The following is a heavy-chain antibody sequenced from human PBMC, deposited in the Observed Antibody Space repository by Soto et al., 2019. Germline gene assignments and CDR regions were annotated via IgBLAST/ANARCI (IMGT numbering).Heavy chain of an antibody. Sequence: VQLVESGGGLIQPGESLRLSCAAFGLTISGKKYVAWVRQAPGKGLEWIGEINHSGSTNYNPSFKSRVTISVDTSKNQFSLYLSSVAAADTAVIYCARGVGGYSYGGLDSWGQGTLVTVSA. CDR1: GLTISGKKY. V-gene: IGHV4-34*01. J-gene: IGHJ5*01. D-gene: IGHD5-18*01. CDR2: INHSGST. CDR3: ARGVGGYSYGGLDS.